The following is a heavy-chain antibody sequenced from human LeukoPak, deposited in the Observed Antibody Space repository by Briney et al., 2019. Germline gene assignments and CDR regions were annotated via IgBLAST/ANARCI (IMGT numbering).Heavy chain of an antibody. D-gene: IGHD6-19*01. CDR2: IYYSRST. J-gene: IGHJ3*02. Sequence: PSETLSLTCTVSGGSISSYCWSWIRQPPGQGLELIRYIYYSRSTNYNPSLKSRVTISVDTSKNQFSLKLSSVTAAGTAVYYCARAVADVFDIWGQGTMVTVSS. CDR1: GGSISSYC. V-gene: IGHV4-59*08. CDR3: ARAVADVFDI.